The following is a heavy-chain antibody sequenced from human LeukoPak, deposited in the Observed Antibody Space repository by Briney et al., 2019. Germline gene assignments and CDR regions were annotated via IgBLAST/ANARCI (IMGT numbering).Heavy chain of an antibody. CDR2: IYYSGST. V-gene: IGHV4-59*01. CDR3: ARDGVNYYDISGYDI. D-gene: IGHD3-22*01. J-gene: IGHJ4*02. Sequence: PETLSLTCTVSGGSISSGYWSWIRQPPGKGLEWIGYIYYSGSTNYNPSLKSRVTISVDTSKNQFSLKLSSVTAADTAVYYCARDGVNYYDISGYDIWGRGTLVTVSS. CDR1: GGSISSGY.